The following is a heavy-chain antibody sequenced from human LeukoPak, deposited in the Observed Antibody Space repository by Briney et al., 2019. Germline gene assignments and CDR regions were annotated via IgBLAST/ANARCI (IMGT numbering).Heavy chain of an antibody. V-gene: IGHV3-33*08. CDR1: GFTFSSYW. J-gene: IGHJ3*02. CDR3: AREDSSGAFDI. CDR2: VWYDESNK. D-gene: IGHD3-22*01. Sequence: GGSLRLSCAASGFTFSSYWMNWVRQAPGKGLEWVAVVWYDESNKYYVDSVKGRFTISRDNSKNTLYLQMNSLRVEDTALYYCAREDSSGAFDIWGQGTMVTVSS.